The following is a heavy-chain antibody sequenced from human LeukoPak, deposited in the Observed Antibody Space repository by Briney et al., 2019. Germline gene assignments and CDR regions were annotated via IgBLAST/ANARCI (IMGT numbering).Heavy chain of an antibody. CDR3: ARMIDYNYGYAFDY. J-gene: IGHJ4*02. CDR1: GFTLSSYT. Sequence: GGSLRLSCAASGFTLSSYTMNWVRQAPGKGLEWVSYMSTSGGISYTDSVKGRFTISRDSAKNSLYLQMNSLRDGDTAVYYCARMIDYNYGYAFDYWGQGTLVTVSS. V-gene: IGHV3-48*02. D-gene: IGHD5-18*01. CDR2: MSTSGGI.